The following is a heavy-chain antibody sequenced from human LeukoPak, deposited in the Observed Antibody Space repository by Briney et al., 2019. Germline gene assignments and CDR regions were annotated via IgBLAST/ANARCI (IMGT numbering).Heavy chain of an antibody. V-gene: IGHV4-34*01. CDR2: INHSGST. D-gene: IGHD3-22*01. CDR3: ARGPTLNYYDSSQGDY. Sequence: SETLSLTCAVYGGSFSGYYWSWIRQPPGKGLEWIGEINHSGSTNYNPSLKSRVTISVDTSKNQFSLKLSSVTAADTAVYYCARGPTLNYYDSSQGDYWGQGTLVTVPS. J-gene: IGHJ4*02. CDR1: GGSFSGYY.